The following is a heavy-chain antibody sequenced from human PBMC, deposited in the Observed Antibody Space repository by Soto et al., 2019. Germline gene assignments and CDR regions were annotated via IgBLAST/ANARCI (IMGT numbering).Heavy chain of an antibody. V-gene: IGHV3-33*01. CDR2: IWYDGTNR. Sequence: PGGSLRLSCAASGFTFSSYGMHWVRQAPGKGLEWVAVIWYDGTNRYHADSVKGRFTISRDNSRNTLYLQMNSLRAEDTAVYYCARGGDIVAVPAANFAPFYGMDVWGQGTTVTVSS. D-gene: IGHD2-2*01. CDR3: ARGGDIVAVPAANFAPFYGMDV. J-gene: IGHJ6*02. CDR1: GFTFSSYG.